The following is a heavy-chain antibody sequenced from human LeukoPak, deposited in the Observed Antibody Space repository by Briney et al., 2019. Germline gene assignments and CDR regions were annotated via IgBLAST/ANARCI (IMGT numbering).Heavy chain of an antibody. D-gene: IGHD5-18*01. CDR3: ASIGYSYGYSPYYYMDV. Sequence: SETLSLTCTVSGGSISSSSYYWGWIRQPPGKGLEWIGSIYYSGSNYYNPSLKSRVTISVDTSKNQFSLKLSSVTAADTAVYYCASIGYSYGYSPYYYMDVWGKGTTVTVSS. CDR1: GGSISSSSYY. J-gene: IGHJ6*03. V-gene: IGHV4-39*07. CDR2: IYYSGSN.